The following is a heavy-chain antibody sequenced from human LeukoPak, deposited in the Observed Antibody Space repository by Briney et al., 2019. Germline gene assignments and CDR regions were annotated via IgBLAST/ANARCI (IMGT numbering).Heavy chain of an antibody. V-gene: IGHV3-23*01. J-gene: IGHJ3*02. Sequence: PGGSLRLSCAASGFTFSSYAMSWVRQAPGKGLEWVSAISGSGGSTYYADSMKGRFTISRDNSKNTLYLQMNSLRAEDTAVYYCARRGRYCSSTSCYREYAFDIWGQGTMVTVSS. CDR3: ARRGRYCSSTSCYREYAFDI. CDR2: ISGSGGST. CDR1: GFTFSSYA. D-gene: IGHD2-2*01.